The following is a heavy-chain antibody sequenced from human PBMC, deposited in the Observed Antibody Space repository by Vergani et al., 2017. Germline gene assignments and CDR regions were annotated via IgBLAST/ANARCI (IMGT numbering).Heavy chain of an antibody. J-gene: IGHJ6*02. V-gene: IGHV3-21*06. CDR1: GFTFSDFS. CDR3: ARDCTSGGCPDNYGMDV. D-gene: IGHD2-8*01. Sequence: EVQLVESGGGLVKPGGSLRLSCAASGFTFSDFSMSWVRQAPGKGLEWVAFIGSSGPYINYADSVKGRFIISRDNTNNSLFLQLGSLRAEDAAVYYCARDCTSGGCPDNYGMDVWGQGATVTVSS. CDR2: IGSSGPYI.